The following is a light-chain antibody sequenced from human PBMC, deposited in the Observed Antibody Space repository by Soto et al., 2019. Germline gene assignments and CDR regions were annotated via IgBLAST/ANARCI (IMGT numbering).Light chain of an antibody. J-gene: IGKJ4*01. V-gene: IGKV1-27*01. CDR2: AAS. Sequence: DIQMTQSPSSLSASVGDRVTITCRASQAINNYLAWYQQKPGKVPTLLISAASTLLSGVPSRFSGSGSGTDFTLSISSLQPEDVATYYCQKFNAVPTFGGGTKVEI. CDR3: QKFNAVPT. CDR1: QAINNY.